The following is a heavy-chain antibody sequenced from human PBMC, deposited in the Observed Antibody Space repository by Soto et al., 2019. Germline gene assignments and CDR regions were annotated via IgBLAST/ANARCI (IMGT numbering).Heavy chain of an antibody. Sequence: EVQLLESGGGLVHPGGSLRLSCAASGFTFSSYAMSWVRQAPGKGLEWVSAISGSGGSTYYADSVKGRFTISRDNSKNTLYLQMNSLRAEDTAVYYCANSGVVVVTARFDYWGQGTLVTVSS. CDR1: GFTFSSYA. D-gene: IGHD2-21*02. V-gene: IGHV3-23*01. CDR3: ANSGVVVVTARFDY. CDR2: ISGSGGST. J-gene: IGHJ4*02.